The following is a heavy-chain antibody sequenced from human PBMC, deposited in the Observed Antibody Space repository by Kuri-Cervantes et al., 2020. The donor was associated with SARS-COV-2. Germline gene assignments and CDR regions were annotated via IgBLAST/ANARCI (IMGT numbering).Heavy chain of an antibody. CDR3: ARTTVVTPAHYYFDY. D-gene: IGHD4-23*01. J-gene: IGHJ4*02. CDR2: IYYSGST. CDR1: GGSISSSSYY. Sequence: GSLRLSCTVSGGSISSSSYYWGWIRQPPGKGLEWIGSIYYSGSTYYNPSLKSRVTISVDTSKNQFSLKLSSVTAADTAVYYCARTTVVTPAHYYFDYWGQGTLVTVSS. V-gene: IGHV4-39*07.